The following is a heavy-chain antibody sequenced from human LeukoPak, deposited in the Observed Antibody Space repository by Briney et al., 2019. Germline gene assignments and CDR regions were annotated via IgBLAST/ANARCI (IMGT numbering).Heavy chain of an antibody. CDR3: ARFLKNPVNRGGPANYYMDV. D-gene: IGHD2/OR15-2a*01. V-gene: IGHV1-2*02. Sequence: ASVKVSCKASGYTFTCYYMHWVRQAPGQGLEWMGGINPNSGGTNYAQKFQGRVTMTRNTSISTAYMELSSVRSDDTAVYYCARFLKNPVNRGGPANYYMDVWGKGTTVT. CDR2: INPNSGGT. J-gene: IGHJ6*03. CDR1: GYTFTCYY.